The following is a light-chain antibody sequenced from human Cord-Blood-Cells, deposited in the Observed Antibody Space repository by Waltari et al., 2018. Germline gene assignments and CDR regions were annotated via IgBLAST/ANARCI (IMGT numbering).Light chain of an antibody. CDR2: DVS. CDR3: SSYTSSLVV. Sequence: QSALTQPASVSGSPGQSITISCTGTSSDVGGYNPVSWYQQHPGKAPKLMIYDVSKRPSGVSNRFSGSKSGNTASLTISGLQAEDEADYYCSSYTSSLVVFGGGTKLTVL. CDR1: SSDVGGYNP. J-gene: IGLJ2*01. V-gene: IGLV2-14*01.